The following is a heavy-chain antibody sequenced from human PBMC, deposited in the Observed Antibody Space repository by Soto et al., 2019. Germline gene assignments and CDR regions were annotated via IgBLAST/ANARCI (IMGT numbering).Heavy chain of an antibody. CDR3: ARASDSGSYKGLLDYFDY. J-gene: IGHJ4*02. CDR1: GFTFSSYA. Sequence: QVQLVESGGGVVQPGRSLRLSCAASGFTFSSYAMHWVRQAPGKGLEWVAVISYDGSNKYYADSVKGRFTISRDNSKNTLYLQMNSLRAEDTAVYYCARASDSGSYKGLLDYFDYWGQGTLVTVSS. V-gene: IGHV3-30-3*01. CDR2: ISYDGSNK. D-gene: IGHD3-10*01.